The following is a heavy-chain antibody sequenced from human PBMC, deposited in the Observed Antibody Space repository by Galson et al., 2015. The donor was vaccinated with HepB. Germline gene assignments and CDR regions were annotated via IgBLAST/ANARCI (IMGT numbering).Heavy chain of an antibody. D-gene: IGHD6-6*01. CDR1: GGSISSSSYY. CDR2: IYYSGST. Sequence: LSLTCTVSGGSISSSSYYWGWIRQPPGKGLEWIGYIYYSGSTNYNPSLKSRVTISVDTSKNQFSLKLSSVTAADTAVYYCARHVFRYSSSSHAFDIWGQGTMVTVSS. V-gene: IGHV4-61*05. CDR3: ARHVFRYSSSSHAFDI. J-gene: IGHJ3*02.